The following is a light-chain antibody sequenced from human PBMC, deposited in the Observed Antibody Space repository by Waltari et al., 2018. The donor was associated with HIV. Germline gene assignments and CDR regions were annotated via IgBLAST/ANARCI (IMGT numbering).Light chain of an antibody. CDR3: AAWNDNRNAVV. Sequence: QSVLAQPPSASGTPGQRVAISCSGSSSNIGSNTITWYQQLSGTAPHLLINSNNQRAAGVPGRFAATKSGTAGSLAIGGLQSEDEADYYWAAWNDNRNAVVFGGGTKVTVL. J-gene: IGLJ2*01. CDR2: SNN. CDR1: SSNIGSNT. V-gene: IGLV1-44*01.